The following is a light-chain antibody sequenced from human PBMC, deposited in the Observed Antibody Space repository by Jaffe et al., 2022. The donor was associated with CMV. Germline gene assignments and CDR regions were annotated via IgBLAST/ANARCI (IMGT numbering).Light chain of an antibody. CDR1: QSVSKQ. CDR2: GAS. Sequence: EIVMTQSPATLSVSPGEGATLSCRASQSVSKQLAWYQHKPGQSPRLLIYGASTRATGIPARFSGSGSGTEFTLIITSLQSEDFAVYYCQHYYNWPRTFGQGTKVEVK. J-gene: IGKJ1*01. CDR3: QHYYNWPRT. V-gene: IGKV3-15*01.